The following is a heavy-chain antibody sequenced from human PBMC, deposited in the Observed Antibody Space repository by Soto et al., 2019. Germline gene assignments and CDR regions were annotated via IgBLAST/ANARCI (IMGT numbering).Heavy chain of an antibody. D-gene: IGHD2-2*01. CDR2: ISAYNGNT. CDR1: GYTFTSYG. Sequence: GASVKVSCKASGYTFTSYGISWVRQAPGQGLEWMGWISAYNGNTNYAQKLQGRVTMTTDTSTSTAYMELRSLRSDDTAVYYCARFSPGVVPAAMDYWGQGTLVTVSS. J-gene: IGHJ4*02. V-gene: IGHV1-18*01. CDR3: ARFSPGVVPAAMDY.